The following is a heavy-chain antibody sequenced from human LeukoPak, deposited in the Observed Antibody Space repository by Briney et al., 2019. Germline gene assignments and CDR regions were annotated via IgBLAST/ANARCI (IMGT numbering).Heavy chain of an antibody. CDR1: GFTFSSYS. Sequence: GGSLRLSCAASGFTFSSYSMSWVRQAPGKGLEWVSTISGSGGSTYYADSVKGRFTISRDNSKNTLYLQMNSLRAEDTAVYYCAKDTRGSMTTTEGLFDYWGQGTLVTVSS. D-gene: IGHD4-17*01. CDR2: ISGSGGST. J-gene: IGHJ4*02. CDR3: AKDTRGSMTTTEGLFDY. V-gene: IGHV3-23*01.